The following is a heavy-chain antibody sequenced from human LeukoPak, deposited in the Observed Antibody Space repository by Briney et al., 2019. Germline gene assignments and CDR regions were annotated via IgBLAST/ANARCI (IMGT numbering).Heavy chain of an antibody. CDR2: ISGSGGST. CDR3: AKPLYCGGDCYSFDY. Sequence: QTGESLRLSCAASGFTFSSYAMSWVRQAPGKGLEWVSAISGSGGSTYYADSVKGRFTISRDNSKNTLYLQMNSLRAEDTAVYYCAKPLYCGGDCYSFDYWGQGTLVTVSS. D-gene: IGHD2-21*02. J-gene: IGHJ4*02. V-gene: IGHV3-23*01. CDR1: GFTFSSYA.